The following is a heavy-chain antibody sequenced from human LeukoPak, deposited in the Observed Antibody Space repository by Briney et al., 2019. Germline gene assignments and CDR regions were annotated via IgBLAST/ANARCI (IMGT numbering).Heavy chain of an antibody. V-gene: IGHV4-59*08. J-gene: IGHJ3*02. CDR1: GGPISSYY. Sequence: SETLSLTCTVSGGPISSYYWSWIRQPPGKGLEWIGYIYYSGSTNYSPSLKSRVTISVDTSKTQFSLNLSSVTAADTAVYYCARHGGTKDDAFDIWGQGTMVTVSS. CDR2: IYYSGST. CDR3: ARHGGTKDDAFDI. D-gene: IGHD1-1*01.